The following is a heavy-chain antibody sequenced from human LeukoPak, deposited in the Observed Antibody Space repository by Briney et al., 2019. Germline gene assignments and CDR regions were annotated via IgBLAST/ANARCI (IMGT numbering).Heavy chain of an antibody. CDR2: VNPNSGGT. Sequence: ASVKGSCKASGYTFTGYYMHWVRQAPGQGLEWMGRVNPNSGGTNYAQKFQGRVTMTRDTSISTAYMELSRLRSDDTAVYYCARYITVGATYQHFDYWGQGTLVTVSS. CDR1: GYTFTGYY. CDR3: ARYITVGATYQHFDY. V-gene: IGHV1-2*02. D-gene: IGHD1-26*01. J-gene: IGHJ4*02.